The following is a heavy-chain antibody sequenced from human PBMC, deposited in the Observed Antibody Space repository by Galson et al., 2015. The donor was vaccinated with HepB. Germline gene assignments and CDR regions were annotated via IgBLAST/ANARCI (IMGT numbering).Heavy chain of an antibody. V-gene: IGHV1-3*01. CDR2: INAGNGNT. D-gene: IGHD4-23*01. CDR1: RYSFTGYH. CDR3: ARDLTTVVARGYVDY. J-gene: IGHJ4*02. Sequence: SVKASCKASRYSFTGYHIHWVRQAPGQRLEWMGWINAGNGNTKYSQKFQGRVTITRDTSASTAYMELSSLRSEDTAVYYCARDLTTVVARGYVDYWGQGTLVTVSS.